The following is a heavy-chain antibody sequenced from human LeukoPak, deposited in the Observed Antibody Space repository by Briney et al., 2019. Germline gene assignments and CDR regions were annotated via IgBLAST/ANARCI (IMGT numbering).Heavy chain of an antibody. V-gene: IGHV3-74*01. CDR1: GLTFSKYW. Sequence: GGSLRLSCAASGLTFSKYWMHWLRQVPGKGLVWVSRINPGGSSTTYADSVKGRFTISRDNAKNTLYLQMNSLRAEDTAVYYCARSNQADDYWGQGTLVTVSS. CDR2: INPGGSST. CDR3: ARSNQADDY. J-gene: IGHJ4*02. D-gene: IGHD4-11*01.